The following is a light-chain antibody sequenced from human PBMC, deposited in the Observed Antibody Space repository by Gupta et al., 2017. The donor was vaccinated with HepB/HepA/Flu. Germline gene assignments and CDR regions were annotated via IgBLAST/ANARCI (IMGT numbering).Light chain of an antibody. J-gene: IGKJ1*01. V-gene: IGKV1-12*01. CDR3: QQGNPFPRT. CDR2: AAS. Sequence: DIQMTQSPSTVSASVGDRVTITCRASQAIGTWLAWYQQKPGNAPKMLIYAASTLHNGVSSRFSGSGSGTDFTLTISSLQPDDFAIYYCQQGNPFPRTFGQGTKVEMK. CDR1: QAIGTW.